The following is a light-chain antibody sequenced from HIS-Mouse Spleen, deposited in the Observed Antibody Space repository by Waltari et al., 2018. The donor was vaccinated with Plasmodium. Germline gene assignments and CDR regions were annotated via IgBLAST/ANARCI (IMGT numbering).Light chain of an antibody. Sequence: QSVLTQPPSVSAAPGQQVTISSSGSSSNIRNTYVSWSQHLPGTAPTLLIYDNNKRPLGIPDRFSGSKSGTSATLGITGLQTGDEADYYCGTWDSSLSAGVVFGGGTKLTVL. J-gene: IGLJ2*01. V-gene: IGLV1-51*01. CDR3: GTWDSSLSAGVV. CDR2: DNN. CDR1: SSNIRNTY.